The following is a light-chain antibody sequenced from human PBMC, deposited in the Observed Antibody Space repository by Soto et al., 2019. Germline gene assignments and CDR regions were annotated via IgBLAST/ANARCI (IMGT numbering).Light chain of an antibody. CDR2: WAS. CDR1: QSVLYSSNNKNY. J-gene: IGKJ1*01. CDR3: QQSKT. Sequence: DIVMTQSPDSLAVSLGERATINCKSSQSVLYSSNNKNYLAWYQQKPRQPPKLLIYWASTRESGVPDRFSGSGSGTDFTLTISSLQAEDVAVYYCQQSKTFGQGTKVEIK. V-gene: IGKV4-1*01.